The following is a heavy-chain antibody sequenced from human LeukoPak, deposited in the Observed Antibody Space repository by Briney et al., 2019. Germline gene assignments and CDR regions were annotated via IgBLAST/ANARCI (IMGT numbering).Heavy chain of an antibody. Sequence: SETLSLTCTASGGSISSYYWGWIRQPPGKGLEWIGSIYYSGSTYYNPSLKSRVTISVDTSKNQFSLKLSSVTAADTAVYYCARVYGSGSYYNGYYYYYMDVWGKGTTVTISS. CDR3: ARVYGSGSYYNGYYYYYMDV. J-gene: IGHJ6*03. CDR2: IYYSGST. CDR1: GGSISSYY. V-gene: IGHV4-39*01. D-gene: IGHD3-10*01.